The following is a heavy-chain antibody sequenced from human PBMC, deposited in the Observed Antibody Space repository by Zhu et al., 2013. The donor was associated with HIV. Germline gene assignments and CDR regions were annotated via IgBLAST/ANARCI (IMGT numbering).Heavy chain of an antibody. V-gene: IGHV1-69*08. CDR3: AREGVTMVRGYYYGMDV. CDR1: GGTFSSYT. J-gene: IGHJ6*02. CDR2: IIPILGIA. D-gene: IGHD3-10*01. Sequence: QVQLVQSGAEVKKPGSSVKVSCKASGGTFSSYTISWVRQAPGQGLEWMGRIIPILGIANYAQKFQGRVTITADKSTSTAYMELSSLRSEDTAVYYCAREGVTMVRGYYYGMDVWGQGTTVTVSS.